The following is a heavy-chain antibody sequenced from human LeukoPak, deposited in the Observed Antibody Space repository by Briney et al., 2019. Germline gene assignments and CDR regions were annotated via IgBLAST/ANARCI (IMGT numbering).Heavy chain of an antibody. CDR2: ISGSGSRT. D-gene: IGHD3-10*02. CDR3: AKDGTLWSGAYYFDY. CDR1: GFTFTNYA. V-gene: IGHV3-23*01. J-gene: IGHJ4*02. Sequence: GGSLRLSCAASGFTFTNYAMSWVRQAPGKGLEWVSAISGSGSRTYYAGSVKGRFTISRDNSKNTLSLQMSWLRAEDTAVYYCAKDGTLWSGAYYFDYWGQGTLVTVSS.